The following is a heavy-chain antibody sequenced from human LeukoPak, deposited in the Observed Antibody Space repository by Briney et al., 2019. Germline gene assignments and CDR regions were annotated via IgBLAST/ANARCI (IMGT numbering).Heavy chain of an antibody. J-gene: IGHJ4*02. V-gene: IGHV4-31*03. Sequence: TLSLTCTVSGGSISSGGYYWSWIRQHPGKGLEWIVYVYYGGSTYYNPSLKSRVTISVDTSKNQFSLKLSSVAAADTAVYYCARGAYCSGGSCYFDYWRQGTLVTVSS. D-gene: IGHD2-15*01. CDR2: VYYGGST. CDR1: GGSISSGGYY. CDR3: ARGAYCSGGSCYFDY.